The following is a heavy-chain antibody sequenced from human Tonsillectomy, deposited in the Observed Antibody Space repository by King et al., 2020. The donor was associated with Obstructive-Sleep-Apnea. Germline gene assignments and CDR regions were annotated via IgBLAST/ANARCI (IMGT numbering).Heavy chain of an antibody. J-gene: IGHJ4*02. CDR1: GGSISSSSYY. V-gene: IGHV4-39*07. Sequence: LQLQESGPGLVKPSETLSLTCTVSGGSISSSSYYWGWIRQPPGKGLEWIGSIYYSGSTYYNPSLKSRVTISVDTSKNQFSLKLSSVTAADTAVHYCAGAPRSGWLEFDYWGQGTLVTVSS. CDR3: AGAPRSGWLEFDY. D-gene: IGHD6-19*01. CDR2: IYYSGST.